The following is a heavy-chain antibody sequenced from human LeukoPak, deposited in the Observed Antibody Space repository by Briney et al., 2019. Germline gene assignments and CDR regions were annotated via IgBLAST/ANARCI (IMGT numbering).Heavy chain of an antibody. CDR1: GFTFSTYA. CDR3: LRYCSGGSCYSGGY. V-gene: IGHV3-23*01. Sequence: GGSLRLSCAASGFTFSTYAMSWVRQAPGKGLEWVTAITPTGGNTYYADSVKGRFTISRDTSKNTQFLQVNSLRAEDTAVYYCLRYCSGGSCYSGGYWGQGTLVTVSS. J-gene: IGHJ4*02. CDR2: ITPTGGNT. D-gene: IGHD2-15*01.